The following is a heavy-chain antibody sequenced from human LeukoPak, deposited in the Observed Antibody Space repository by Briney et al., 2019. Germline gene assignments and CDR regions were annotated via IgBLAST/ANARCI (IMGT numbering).Heavy chain of an antibody. CDR2: IYYRGTT. CDR1: GGSVSTTSYY. Sequence: PSETLSLTCTVSGGSVSTTSYYWGWIRQPPGKGLEWIANIYYRGTTYYNPSLKSRVTISVDTSKNQFSLKLSSATAADTAVYYCARRAAVAGQPAFDIWGQGTMVTVSS. D-gene: IGHD6-19*01. V-gene: IGHV4-39*01. CDR3: ARRAAVAGQPAFDI. J-gene: IGHJ3*02.